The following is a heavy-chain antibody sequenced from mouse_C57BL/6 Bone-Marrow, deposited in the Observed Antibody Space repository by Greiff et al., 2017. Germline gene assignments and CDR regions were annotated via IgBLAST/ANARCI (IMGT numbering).Heavy chain of an antibody. CDR2: IYPSDSDT. Sequence: QVQLQQPGAELVMPGASVKLSCKASGYTFTSYWMDWVKQRPGQGLEWIGDIYPSDSDTHYNQKFKDKATLTVDKSSSTAYMQLSSLTSEDSAVYYCAGLRGWGFDFWGQGTTLTVTA. CDR1: GYTFTSYW. J-gene: IGHJ2*01. V-gene: IGHV1-61*01. CDR3: AGLRGWGFDF.